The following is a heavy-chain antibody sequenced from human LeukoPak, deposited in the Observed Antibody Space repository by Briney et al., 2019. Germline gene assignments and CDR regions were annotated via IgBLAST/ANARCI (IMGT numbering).Heavy chain of an antibody. CDR1: RGTFSSYA. V-gene: IGHV1-69*04. CDR2: IIPLLGVA. D-gene: IGHD3-10*01. Sequence: SVKVSCKASRGTFSSYAISWVRQAPGQGLEWMGRIIPLLGVASYAQKFQGRVTITTDKSTSTAYMELSSLISEDTAVYYCARNPSGGSGSSIDYWGQGTLVTVSS. CDR3: ARNPSGGSGSSIDY. J-gene: IGHJ4*02.